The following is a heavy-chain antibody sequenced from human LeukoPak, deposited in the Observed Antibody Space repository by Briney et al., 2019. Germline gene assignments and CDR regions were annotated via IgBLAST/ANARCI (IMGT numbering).Heavy chain of an antibody. V-gene: IGHV3-23*01. CDR2: ISASGGST. Sequence: GGSLRLSCAASGFTFSSYAMSWVRQAPGKGLKWVSAISASGGSTYYADSVKGRFTISRDNSKNTLYLQMNSLRAEDTAVYYCAKGIWSGHRWYFDYWGQGTLVTVSS. CDR3: AKGIWSGHRWYFDY. D-gene: IGHD3-3*01. CDR1: GFTFSSYA. J-gene: IGHJ4*02.